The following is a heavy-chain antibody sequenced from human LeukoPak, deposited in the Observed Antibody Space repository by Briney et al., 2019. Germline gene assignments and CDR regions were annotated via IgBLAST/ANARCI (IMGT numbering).Heavy chain of an antibody. Sequence: ASVKASCKASGYTFTSYGISWVRQAPGQGLEWMGWINAYNGNTNYAQKLQGRVTMTTDTSTSTAYMELRSLRSDDTAVYYCAREINYSIWFDPWGQGTLVTVSS. V-gene: IGHV1-18*01. CDR3: AREINYSIWFDP. CDR2: INAYNGNT. D-gene: IGHD4-11*01. CDR1: GYTFTSYG. J-gene: IGHJ5*02.